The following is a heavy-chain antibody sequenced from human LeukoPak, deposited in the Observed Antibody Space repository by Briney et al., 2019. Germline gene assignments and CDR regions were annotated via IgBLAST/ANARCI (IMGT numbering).Heavy chain of an antibody. Sequence: ASVKVSCKASGYSFSSHDINWVRQATGQGLEWMGWMNPKSGNTDHAQKFQGRVTMSRNTSISVAYLELSSLRSEDTAVYYCASSLGYCSSTSCPPFDYWGQGTLVTVSS. J-gene: IGHJ4*02. D-gene: IGHD2-2*01. CDR1: GYSFSSHD. CDR3: ASSLGYCSSTSCPPFDY. CDR2: MNPKSGNT. V-gene: IGHV1-8*01.